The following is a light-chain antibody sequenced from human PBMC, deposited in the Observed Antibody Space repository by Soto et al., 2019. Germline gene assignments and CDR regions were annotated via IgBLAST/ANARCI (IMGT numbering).Light chain of an antibody. CDR1: QDISNY. V-gene: IGKV1-39*01. CDR2: GAS. J-gene: IGKJ4*01. CDR3: QQSYDTLLS. Sequence: DIQMTQSPSSLSASVVDRFTITCQASQDISNYLNWYQQKGGKAPKLLIHGASSLQSGVPLRFSGSGSGTDFSLTISSLQPEDFATYYCQQSYDTLLSFGGGTKVDIK.